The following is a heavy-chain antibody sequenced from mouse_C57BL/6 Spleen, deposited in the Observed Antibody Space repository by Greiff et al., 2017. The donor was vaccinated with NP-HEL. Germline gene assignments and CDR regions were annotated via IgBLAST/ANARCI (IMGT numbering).Heavy chain of an antibody. Sequence: EVQLQESGPELVKPGASVKIPCKASGYTFTDYNMDWVKQSHGKSLEWIGDINPNNGGTIYNQKFKGKATLTVDKSSSTAYMELRSLTSEDTAVYYCARSGLRRWYFDVWGTGTTVTVSS. CDR3: ARSGLRRWYFDV. J-gene: IGHJ1*03. V-gene: IGHV1-18*01. D-gene: IGHD2-4*01. CDR1: GYTFTDYN. CDR2: INPNNGGT.